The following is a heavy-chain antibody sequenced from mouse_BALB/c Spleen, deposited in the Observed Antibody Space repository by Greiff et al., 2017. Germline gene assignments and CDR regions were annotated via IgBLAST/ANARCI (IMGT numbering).Heavy chain of an antibody. Sequence: VQLQQSGAELVKPGASVKLSCTASGFNIKDTYMHWVKQRPEQGLEWIGRIDPANGNTKYDPKFQGKATITADTSSNTAYLQLSSLTSEDTAVYYCARHYYGFSWFAYWGQGTLVTVSA. V-gene: IGHV14-3*02. J-gene: IGHJ3*01. CDR1: GFNIKDTY. CDR3: ARHYYGFSWFAY. D-gene: IGHD1-2*01. CDR2: IDPANGNT.